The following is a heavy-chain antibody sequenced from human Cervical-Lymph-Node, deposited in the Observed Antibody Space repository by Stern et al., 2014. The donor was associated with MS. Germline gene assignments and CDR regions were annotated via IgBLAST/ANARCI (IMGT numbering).Heavy chain of an antibody. CDR2: ISGYNGNT. CDR1: GYTFTSYG. Sequence: QLVQSGAEVKKPGASVKVSCKASGYTFTSYGISWVRQAPGQGLEWMGWISGYNGNTNYAQKLQGRVTMTTDTSTSTAYMELRSLRSDDTAVYYCARGHDRRLGYCSRGSCYPPDYWGQGTLVTVSS. D-gene: IGHD2-15*01. V-gene: IGHV1-18*01. CDR3: ARGHDRRLGYCSRGSCYPPDY. J-gene: IGHJ4*02.